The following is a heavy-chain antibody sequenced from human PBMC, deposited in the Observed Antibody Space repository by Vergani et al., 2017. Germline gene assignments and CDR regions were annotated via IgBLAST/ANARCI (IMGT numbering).Heavy chain of an antibody. CDR1: GGTFSSYT. D-gene: IGHD3-22*01. CDR2: VIPILGIA. Sequence: QVQLVQSGAEVKKPWSSVKVSCKASGGTFSSYTISWVRQAPGQGLEWMGRVIPILGIANYAQKFQGRVTITADKSTSTAYMELSSLRSEDTAVYYCAGVIYGYYYDSSGPVDYWGQGTLVTVSS. V-gene: IGHV1-69*02. J-gene: IGHJ4*02. CDR3: AGVIYGYYYDSSGPVDY.